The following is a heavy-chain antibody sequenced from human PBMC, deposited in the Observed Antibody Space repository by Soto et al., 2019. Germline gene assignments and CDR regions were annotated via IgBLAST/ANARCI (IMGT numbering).Heavy chain of an antibody. J-gene: IGHJ4*02. CDR2: IYWDDDK. Sequence: QITLKASGPTLVKPTQPLTLTCTFSGFSLSTSGVGVGWVRQPPGKALEWLVFIYWDDDKRYSLSLRSRLTITKDTSKSPVVLTMTNVDPVDTATYFCAHRRIGVSQWNYGDFDYWGQGTLVTVSS. V-gene: IGHV2-5*02. CDR3: AHRRIGVSQWNYGDFDY. D-gene: IGHD6-19*01. CDR1: GFSLSTSGVG.